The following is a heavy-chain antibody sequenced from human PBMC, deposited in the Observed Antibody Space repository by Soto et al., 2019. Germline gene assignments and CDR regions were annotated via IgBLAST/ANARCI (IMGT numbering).Heavy chain of an antibody. V-gene: IGHV1-8*01. Sequence: ASVKVSCKASGYTFTSSDVYWVRQATGQGLELMGWMNPNTGNTGYAQKFQGRVTMTRNTSISTAYMELSSLRSGDTAVYYCARDDSPGIAVAGTPYYYYGMDVWGQGTTVTVSS. CDR1: GYTFTSSD. CDR3: ARDDSPGIAVAGTPYYYYGMDV. J-gene: IGHJ6*02. CDR2: MNPNTGNT. D-gene: IGHD6-19*01.